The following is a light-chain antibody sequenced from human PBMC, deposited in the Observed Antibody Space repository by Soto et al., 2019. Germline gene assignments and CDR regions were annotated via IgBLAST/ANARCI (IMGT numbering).Light chain of an antibody. CDR2: GAC. J-gene: IGKJ1*01. Sequence: ETVLTQSPGTLSLSPGERATLSCRASQSVSSNSLAWFQQKPGQAPRLLIFGACSRATGIPDRFSGSGSGTDFTLTISRLEPEDFAVYYCQHYGTSPWTFGQGTKVEIK. CDR3: QHYGTSPWT. V-gene: IGKV3-20*01. CDR1: QSVSSNS.